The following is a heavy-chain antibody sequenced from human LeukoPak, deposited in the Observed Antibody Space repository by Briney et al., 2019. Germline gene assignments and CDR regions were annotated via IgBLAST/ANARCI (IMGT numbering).Heavy chain of an antibody. Sequence: SQTLSLTCAISGDSVSSNSATWNWIRRSPSRGLEWLGRTYYRSKWYKYYAVSVKGRITINPDTSKNQFSLQLNSVTPEDTVVYYCARGPSYFQHWGQGTLVTVSS. CDR3: ARGPSYFQH. CDR2: TYYRSKWYK. J-gene: IGHJ1*01. V-gene: IGHV6-1*01. CDR1: GDSVSSNSAT.